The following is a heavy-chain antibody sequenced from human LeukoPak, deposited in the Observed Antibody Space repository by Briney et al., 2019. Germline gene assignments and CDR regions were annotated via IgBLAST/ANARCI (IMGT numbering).Heavy chain of an antibody. CDR1: GFTFSSYA. CDR2: ISYDGSNK. D-gene: IGHD5-18*01. CDR3: ASSWIQLWPPGY. J-gene: IGHJ4*02. Sequence: PGRSLRLSCAASGFTFSSYAMHWVRQAPGKGLEWGAVISYDGSNKYYADSVKGRFTISRDNSKNTLYLQMNSLRAEDTAVYYCASSWIQLWPPGYWGQGTLVTVSS. V-gene: IGHV3-30*04.